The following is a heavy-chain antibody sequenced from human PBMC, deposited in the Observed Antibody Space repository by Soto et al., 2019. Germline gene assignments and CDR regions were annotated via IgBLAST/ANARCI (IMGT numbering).Heavy chain of an antibody. CDR2: ISWNSGSI. D-gene: IGHD4-17*01. V-gene: IGHV3-9*01. Sequence: EVQLVESGGGLVQPGRSLRLSCAASGFTFDDYAMHWVRQAPGKGLEWVSGISWNSGSIGYADSVKGRFTISRDNAKNSLYLQMNSLRAEDTALYYCAKVEGGEHDYGDYNYFDYWGQGTLVTVSS. CDR1: GFTFDDYA. CDR3: AKVEGGEHDYGDYNYFDY. J-gene: IGHJ4*02.